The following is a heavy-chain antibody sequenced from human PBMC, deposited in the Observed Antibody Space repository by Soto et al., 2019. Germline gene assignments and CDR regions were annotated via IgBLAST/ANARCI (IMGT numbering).Heavy chain of an antibody. CDR2: IRWNSGTK. CDR3: TKTKSGYSSSSFDS. V-gene: IGHV3-9*01. CDR1: GFNFGDYS. Sequence: EVQLMESGGGLVQTGRSLRLSCAASGFNFGDYSMHWVRQAPGKGLEWVSGIRWNSGTKDYADSVNGRFTISRDNAKNSLYLQMSSLRPDDTALYYCTKTKSGYSSSSFDSWGQGPLVTVSS. J-gene: IGHJ4*02. D-gene: IGHD4-4*01.